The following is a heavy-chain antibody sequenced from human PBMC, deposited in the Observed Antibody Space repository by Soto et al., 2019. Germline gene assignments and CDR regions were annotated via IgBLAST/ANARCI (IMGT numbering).Heavy chain of an antibody. D-gene: IGHD3-22*01. V-gene: IGHV4-39*07. Sequence: PSETLSLTCTVSGGSISSSSYYWGWIRQPPGKGLEWIGFIYQSGSTYYNPSLKSRVTMSLDRPKNQLSLKLSSVTAADTAVYYCARELLLYDRDGFYWDEAFDIWGEGTMVTVSS. CDR1: GGSISSSSYY. J-gene: IGHJ3*02. CDR2: IYQSGST. CDR3: ARELLLYDRDGFYWDEAFDI.